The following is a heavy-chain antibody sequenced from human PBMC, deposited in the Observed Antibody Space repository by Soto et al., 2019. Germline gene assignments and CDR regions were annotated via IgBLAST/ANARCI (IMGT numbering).Heavy chain of an antibody. CDR1: GYTFTGDY. J-gene: IGHJ6*02. CDR2: INPNSGDT. Sequence: QVQLVQSGTEVKRPGDSVKVSCKASGYTFTGDYVHWVRQAPGQGLEWRGWINPNSGDTYLAQRFQGRVTMNRDTSIGTAYMELRGLTSDDTAEYYCAKGGAIVAAGTRVYLYNAMDVWGQGTTVTVSS. V-gene: IGHV1-2*02. D-gene: IGHD1-26*01. CDR3: AKGGAIVAAGTRVYLYNAMDV.